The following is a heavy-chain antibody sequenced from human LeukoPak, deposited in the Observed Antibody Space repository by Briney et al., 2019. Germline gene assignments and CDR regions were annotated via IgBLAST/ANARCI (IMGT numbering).Heavy chain of an antibody. V-gene: IGHV3-30*04. CDR1: GFTFSSYA. Sequence: GGSLRLSCAASGFTFSSYAMHWVRQAPGKGLEWVAVISYDGNNKYYADSVKGRFTISRDNSKNTLFLQMNSLRAEDSAVYYCAKEWAAIHFDYWGQGTLVTVSS. CDR2: ISYDGNNK. CDR3: AKEWAAIHFDY. J-gene: IGHJ4*02. D-gene: IGHD2-2*02.